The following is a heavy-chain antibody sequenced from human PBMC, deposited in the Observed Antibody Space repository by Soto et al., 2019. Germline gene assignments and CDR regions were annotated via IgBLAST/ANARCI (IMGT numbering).Heavy chain of an antibody. J-gene: IGHJ3*02. CDR1: GFTFSSYS. Sequence: EVQLVESGGGLVQPGGSLRLSCAASGFTFSSYSMNWVRQAPGKGLEWVSYISSSSSTIYYADSVKGRFTISRDNAKNSLYLKMNSLRAEDTAVYYCAREDLVRGQIWGQGTMVTVSS. CDR3: AREDLVRGQI. D-gene: IGHD3-10*01. V-gene: IGHV3-48*01. CDR2: ISSSSSTI.